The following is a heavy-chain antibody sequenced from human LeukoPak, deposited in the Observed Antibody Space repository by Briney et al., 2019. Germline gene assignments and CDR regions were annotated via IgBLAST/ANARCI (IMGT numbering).Heavy chain of an antibody. CDR2: ISGSGGST. CDR3: AKSRCGADCYSPFDY. J-gene: IGHJ4*02. CDR1: GFTFSSYA. D-gene: IGHD2-21*02. V-gene: IGHV3-23*01. Sequence: GGSLRLSCAASGFTFSSYAMSWVRQAPGKGLEWVSAISGSGGSTYYADSVKGRFTISRDNSKNTLYLQMNSPRAEDTAVYYCAKSRCGADCYSPFDYWGQGTLVTVSS.